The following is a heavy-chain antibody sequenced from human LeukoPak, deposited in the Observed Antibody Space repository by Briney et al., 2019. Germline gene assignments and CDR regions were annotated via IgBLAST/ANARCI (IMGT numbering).Heavy chain of an antibody. CDR1: GFTFSAYW. CDR3: AKDDGWVQYAN. V-gene: IGHV3-7*03. Sequence: GGSLRLSCAASGFTFSAYWMTWVRQAPGKGLAWVANIIEGGDLKYYVDSVKGRFTISRDNSKNTLYLQMNSLRVEDTAVYYCAKDDGWVQYANWGQGTLVTVSS. J-gene: IGHJ4*02. D-gene: IGHD5-24*01. CDR2: IIEGGDLK.